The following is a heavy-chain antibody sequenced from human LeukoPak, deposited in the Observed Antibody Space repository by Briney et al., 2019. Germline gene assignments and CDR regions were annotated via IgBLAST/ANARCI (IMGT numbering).Heavy chain of an antibody. CDR3: ARRAGAYSHPYDY. V-gene: IGHV3-23*05. D-gene: IGHD4/OR15-4a*01. Sequence: GGSLRLSCTASGFTFGDYAMSWVRQAPGKGLEWVSFFYSDNTHYSDSVKGRFTISRDNSKNTLYLQMNSLRAEDTAVYYCARRAGAYSHPYDYWGQGTPVTVSS. CDR2: FYSDNT. J-gene: IGHJ4*02. CDR1: GFTFGDYA.